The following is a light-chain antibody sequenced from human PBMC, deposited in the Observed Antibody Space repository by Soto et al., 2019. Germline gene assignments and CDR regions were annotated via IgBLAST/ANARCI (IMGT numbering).Light chain of an antibody. V-gene: IGLV1-40*01. CDR2: GNS. CDR1: SSNIGAGYD. Sequence: QSVLTQPPSVSGAPGQRVTISCTGSSSNIGAGYDVHWYQQLPGTAPKLLIYGNSNRPSGVPDRFSGSKSGTSASLAITGLQAEYEGDYYCQSYDSRLRGAVFGGGTQLAVL. J-gene: IGLJ7*01. CDR3: QSYDSRLRGAV.